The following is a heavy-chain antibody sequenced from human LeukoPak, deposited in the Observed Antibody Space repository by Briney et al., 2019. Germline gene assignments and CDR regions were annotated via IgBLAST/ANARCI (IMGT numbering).Heavy chain of an antibody. J-gene: IGHJ3*02. V-gene: IGHV3-74*01. CDR3: ARGRYSSGPQRGAFDI. D-gene: IGHD6-19*01. CDR2: INSDGSST. CDR1: GFTFSDYY. Sequence: GGSLRLSCAASGFTFSDYYMSWIRQAPGKGLVWVSRINSDGSSTSYADSVKGRFTISRDNAKNTLYLQMNSLRAEDTAVYYCARGRYSSGPQRGAFDIWGQGTMVTVSS.